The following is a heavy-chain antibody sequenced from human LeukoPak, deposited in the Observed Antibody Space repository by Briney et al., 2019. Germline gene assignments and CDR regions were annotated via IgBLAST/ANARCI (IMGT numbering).Heavy chain of an antibody. V-gene: IGHV1-18*01. CDR1: GYSFTSYG. D-gene: IGHD3-22*01. Sequence: GASVKVSCKASGYSFTSYGFAWVRQSPGQGLEWMGWINSYNGHTNYAQKFQGRVSLTTDTSSSTAYMELKTLKYDDTAIYYCARAADFYDSSLDVWGQGTLVTVS. J-gene: IGHJ4*02. CDR3: ARAADFYDSSLDV. CDR2: INSYNGHT.